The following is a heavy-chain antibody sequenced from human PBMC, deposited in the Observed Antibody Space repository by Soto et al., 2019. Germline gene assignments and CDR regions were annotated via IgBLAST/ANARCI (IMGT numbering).Heavy chain of an antibody. J-gene: IGHJ4*02. CDR3: TSKSGGWGGY. V-gene: IGHV3-74*01. CDR1: GFIFSSYW. D-gene: IGHD2-15*01. Sequence: PGGSLRLSCEVSGFIFSSYWMHWVRQVPGKGLVWVSRTNEDGSITNYADSVRGRFTISRDNAKNTLYLEMNSLRVEDTAVYYCTSKSGGWGGYWGQETLVTVSS. CDR2: TNEDGSIT.